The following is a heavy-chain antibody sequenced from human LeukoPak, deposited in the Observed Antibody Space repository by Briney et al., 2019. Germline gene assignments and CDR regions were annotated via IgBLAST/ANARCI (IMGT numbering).Heavy chain of an antibody. Sequence: GGSLRLSCAASGFAFNSYWMHWVRQVPGKGLVWVSRINGDVTYANYADSVKGRFTMSRDNAKKTLYLQMNSLRVEDTAVYYCARDNDFWSLDYWGQGALVTVSS. CDR1: GFAFNSYW. CDR2: INGDVTYA. D-gene: IGHD3-3*01. CDR3: ARDNDFWSLDY. V-gene: IGHV3-74*01. J-gene: IGHJ4*02.